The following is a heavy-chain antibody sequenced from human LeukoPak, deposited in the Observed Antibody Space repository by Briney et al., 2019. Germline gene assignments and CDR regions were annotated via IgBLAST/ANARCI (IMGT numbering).Heavy chain of an antibody. J-gene: IGHJ4*02. CDR2: MNPDITNT. CDR3: ARVPSLGYCSGGSCYRFDH. CDR1: GYTFASYD. D-gene: IGHD2-15*01. V-gene: IGHV1-8*01. Sequence: ASVKVFCKASGYTFASYDINWVRQAPGQGLEWMGWMNPDITNTGYAQKFQGRVTMTRDTSMSTAYMELSSLTSEDTAVYYCARVPSLGYCSGGSCYRFDHWGQGTLVAVSS.